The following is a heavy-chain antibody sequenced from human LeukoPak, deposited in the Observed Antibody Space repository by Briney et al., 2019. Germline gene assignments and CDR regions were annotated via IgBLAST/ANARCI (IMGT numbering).Heavy chain of an antibody. Sequence: SETLSLTCAVYGGSFSGYYWSWIRQPPGKGLERIGEINHSGSTNYNPSLKSRVTISVDTSKNQFSLKLSSVTAADTAVYYCARTGVARYYYYGMDVWGQGTTVTVSS. CDR1: GGSFSGYY. D-gene: IGHD3-10*01. J-gene: IGHJ6*02. CDR2: INHSGST. CDR3: ARTGVARYYYYGMDV. V-gene: IGHV4-34*01.